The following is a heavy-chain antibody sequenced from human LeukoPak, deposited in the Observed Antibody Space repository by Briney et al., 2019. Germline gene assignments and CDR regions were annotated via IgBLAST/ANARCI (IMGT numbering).Heavy chain of an antibody. CDR1: GGSISSYY. J-gene: IGHJ4*02. CDR3: ARARTGYSSGWYGLGPP. Sequence: SSETLSLTCTVSGGSISSYYWSWIRQPAGKGLEWIGRIHSSGSTNYNPSLKSRVTISVDTSKNQFSLKLSSVTAADTAVYYCARARTGYSSGWYGLGPPWGQGTLVTVSS. V-gene: IGHV4-4*07. CDR2: IHSSGST. D-gene: IGHD6-19*01.